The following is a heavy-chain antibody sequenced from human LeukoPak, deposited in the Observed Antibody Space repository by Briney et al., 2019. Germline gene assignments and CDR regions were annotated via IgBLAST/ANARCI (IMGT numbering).Heavy chain of an antibody. D-gene: IGHD6-13*01. CDR3: AKGDSSSWYPRREYYFDY. CDR2: ISGSGGST. J-gene: IGHJ4*02. Sequence: GGSLRLSCAASGFTFSSYGMSWVRQAPGKGLEWVSAISGSGGSTYYADSVKGRFTISRDNSKNTLYLQMNSLRAEDTAVYYCAKGDSSSWYPRREYYFDYWGQGTLVTVSS. V-gene: IGHV3-23*01. CDR1: GFTFSSYG.